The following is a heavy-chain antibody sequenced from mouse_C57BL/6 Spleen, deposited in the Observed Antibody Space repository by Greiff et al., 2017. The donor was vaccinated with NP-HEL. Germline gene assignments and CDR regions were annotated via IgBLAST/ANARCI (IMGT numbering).Heavy chain of an antibody. V-gene: IGHV1-26*01. CDR1: GYTFTDYY. Sequence: EVQLQQSGPELVKPGASVKISCKASGYTFTDYYMNWVKQSHGKSLEWIGDINPNNGGTSYNQKFKGKATLTVDKSSSTAYMELRSLTSEDSAVYYCASITEDYAMDYWGQGTSVTVSS. D-gene: IGHD1-3*01. CDR3: ASITEDYAMDY. J-gene: IGHJ4*01. CDR2: INPNNGGT.